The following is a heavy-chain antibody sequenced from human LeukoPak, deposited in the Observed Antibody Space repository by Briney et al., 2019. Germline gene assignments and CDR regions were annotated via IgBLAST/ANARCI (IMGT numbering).Heavy chain of an antibody. D-gene: IGHD6-13*01. Sequence: ASVKVSCKASGYTFTTYGITWVRQAPGQGLEWMGWISAYNGDTSYAQNLQDRVTMATDTSTSTAYMELRSLISDDTAVYYCARALRISADWFDPWGPGTLVTVSS. V-gene: IGHV1-18*01. CDR1: GYTFTTYG. CDR2: ISAYNGDT. J-gene: IGHJ5*02. CDR3: ARALRISADWFDP.